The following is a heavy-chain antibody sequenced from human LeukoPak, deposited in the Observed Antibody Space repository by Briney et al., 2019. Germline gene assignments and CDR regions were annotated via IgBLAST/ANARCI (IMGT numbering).Heavy chain of an antibody. CDR3: ARMSVRRYGGYFDY. J-gene: IGHJ4*02. D-gene: IGHD3-9*01. V-gene: IGHV4-31*03. CDR2: IYYSGST. Sequence: SETLSLTCTVSGDSISSGGYHWSWIRQHPGKGLEWIGYIYYSGSTYYNPSLKSRVTITVDTSKNQFSLRLRSVSAADTAMYYWARMSVRRYGGYFDYWGQGTLVTVSS. CDR1: GDSISSGGYH.